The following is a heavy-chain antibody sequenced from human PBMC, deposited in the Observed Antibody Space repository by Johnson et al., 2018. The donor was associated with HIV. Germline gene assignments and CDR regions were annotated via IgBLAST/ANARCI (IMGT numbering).Heavy chain of an antibody. CDR3: AKDYFGITIFPYAFDI. CDR1: GFTFSSYG. D-gene: IGHD3-3*01. CDR2: IRYDGSNK. V-gene: IGHV3-30*02. J-gene: IGHJ3*02. Sequence: QVQLVESGGGEGEKGGGGRRPGAASGFTFSSYGMHWVRQAPGKGLEWVAFIRYDGSNKYYADSVKGRFTISRDNSKNTLYLQMNSLRADETAVYYCAKDYFGITIFPYAFDIWGQGTMVTVSS.